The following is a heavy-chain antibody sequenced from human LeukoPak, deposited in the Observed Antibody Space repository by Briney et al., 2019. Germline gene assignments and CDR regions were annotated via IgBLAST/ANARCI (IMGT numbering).Heavy chain of an antibody. J-gene: IGHJ3*02. V-gene: IGHV1-69*04. CDR1: GYTFTSYG. D-gene: IGHD6-6*01. Sequence: SVKVSCKASGYTFTSYGISWVRQAPGQGLEWMGRIIPILGIANYAQKFQGRVTITADKSTSTAYMELSSLRSEDTAVYYCAREYSSSSTGAFDIWGQGTMVTVSS. CDR2: IIPILGIA. CDR3: AREYSSSSTGAFDI.